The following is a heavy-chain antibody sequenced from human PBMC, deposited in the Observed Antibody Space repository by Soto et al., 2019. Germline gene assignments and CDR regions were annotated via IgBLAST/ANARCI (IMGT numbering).Heavy chain of an antibody. Sequence: SETLSLTCAVSGGSISSGGYSWSWIRQPPGKGLEWIGYIYHSGSTYYNPSLKSRVTISVDRSKSQFSLKLSSVTAADTAVYYCASEGGAGYFDYWGQGTLVTVSS. CDR2: IYHSGST. D-gene: IGHD3-16*01. V-gene: IGHV4-30-2*01. J-gene: IGHJ4*02. CDR1: GGSISSGGYS. CDR3: ASEGGAGYFDY.